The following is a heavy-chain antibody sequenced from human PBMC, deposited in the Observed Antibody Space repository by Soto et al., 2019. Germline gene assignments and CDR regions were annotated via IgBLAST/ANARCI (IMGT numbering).Heavy chain of an antibody. J-gene: IGHJ4*02. CDR2: IGPNPANT. D-gene: IGHD2-21*01. V-gene: IGHV3-23*01. CDR1: GFPFSTSG. Sequence: GGSLRLSCAASGFPFSTSGMLWVRQPPGEGLEWVSAIGPNPANTNYRDSVKGRFTISRDNSRNTVFLQMSALRAEDTARYYCATARHCSRDACPAAEWGQGTLVTVSS. CDR3: ATARHCSRDACPAAE.